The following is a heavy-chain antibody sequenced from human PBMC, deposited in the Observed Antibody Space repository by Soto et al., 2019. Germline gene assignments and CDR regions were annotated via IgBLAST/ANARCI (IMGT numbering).Heavy chain of an antibody. J-gene: IGHJ6*03. D-gene: IGHD2-2*01. CDR1: GLGLVEYA. Sequence: EVQLLGFGGGWLRLGGSLRPPWAPPGLGLVEYAWPGVGQAPGRGLEWVSGVSWNSGTMGYGDSVRGRFAISRDNAKNSLYLQMNSLTTEDTALYYCAKGFCSSTRCLTYSYMDVWGKGTTVTVSS. CDR2: VSWNSGTM. V-gene: IGHV3-9*01. CDR3: AKGFCSSTRCLTYSYMDV.